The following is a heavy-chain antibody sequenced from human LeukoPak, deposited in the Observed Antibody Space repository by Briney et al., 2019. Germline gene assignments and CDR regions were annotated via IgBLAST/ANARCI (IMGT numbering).Heavy chain of an antibody. V-gene: IGHV3-13*01. D-gene: IGHD3-10*01. CDR3: AGGGDIIGFGEPTYFDL. J-gene: IGHJ2*01. CDR2: IGTAGDT. Sequence: QPGGSLRLSCAASGFTFSSYDMHWLRRATGKGLECVSAIGTAGDTYYPGSVKCRFTISRENAKNSLYLQMNSLRAGDTAVYYCAGGGDIIGFGEPTYFDLWGRGTLVTDSS. CDR1: GFTFSSYD.